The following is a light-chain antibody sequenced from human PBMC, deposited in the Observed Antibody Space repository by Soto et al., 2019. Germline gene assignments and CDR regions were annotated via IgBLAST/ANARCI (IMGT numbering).Light chain of an antibody. Sequence: EVALTQSPGTLSLSPGARATLSCRASQNIANDYLTWYQQKPGQAPRVLIYDASTRATGIPDRFSGSGSGTDFTLTISRLEPEDFAIYYCQQYGSSPWTFGQGTKVEI. J-gene: IGKJ1*01. CDR1: QNIANDY. V-gene: IGKV3-20*01. CDR2: DAS. CDR3: QQYGSSPWT.